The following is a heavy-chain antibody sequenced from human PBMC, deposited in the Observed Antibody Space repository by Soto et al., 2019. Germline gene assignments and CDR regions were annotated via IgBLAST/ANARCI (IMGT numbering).Heavy chain of an antibody. V-gene: IGHV2-5*02. Sequence: QITLKESGPAMVKPRQTLTLTCTFSGFSLTTTGVGVGWIRQPPGKALEWLALIYWDGDKRYSPSLKNRLTITKDTSENQVVLTMTNMDPADTATYYCTHRDGYYDSSGLGFDVWGQGTLVTVSS. D-gene: IGHD3-22*01. CDR1: GFSLTTTGVG. J-gene: IGHJ3*01. CDR3: THRDGYYDSSGLGFDV. CDR2: IYWDGDK.